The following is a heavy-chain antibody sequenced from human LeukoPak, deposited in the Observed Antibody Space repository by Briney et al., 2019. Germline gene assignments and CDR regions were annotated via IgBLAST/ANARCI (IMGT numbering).Heavy chain of an antibody. V-gene: IGHV5-51*04. D-gene: IGHD2-15*01. Sequence: GESLKISCKASGYSFTNYWIGWVRQMPGKGLEWMGIIYPGDSDTRYSPSFQGQVTISADKPISTAYLQWSSLKASDTARYYCARIGRCSGGSCYSFDYWGQGTLVTVSS. CDR1: GYSFTNYW. CDR3: ARIGRCSGGSCYSFDY. J-gene: IGHJ4*02. CDR2: IYPGDSDT.